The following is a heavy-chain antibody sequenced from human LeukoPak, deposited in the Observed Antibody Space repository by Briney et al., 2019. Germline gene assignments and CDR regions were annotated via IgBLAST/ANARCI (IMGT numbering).Heavy chain of an antibody. CDR3: ARGYSGSSQPFEY. CDR1: GFTVSSNF. J-gene: IGHJ4*02. CDR2: IHTGGST. D-gene: IGHD6-6*01. Sequence: QTGGSLRLSCAASGFTVSSNFMSWVRQAPGKGLEWVSVIHTGGSTNYAGSVTDRFTISRDNSKNTLYLQMNSLRAEDTAVYYCARGYSGSSQPFEYWGQGTPVTVSS. V-gene: IGHV3-66*01.